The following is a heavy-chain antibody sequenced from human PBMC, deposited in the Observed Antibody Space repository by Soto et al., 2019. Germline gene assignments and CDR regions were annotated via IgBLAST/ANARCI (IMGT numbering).Heavy chain of an antibody. CDR3: ARESGDSSGYSDRPYDY. J-gene: IGHJ4*02. CDR2: IIPIFGTA. Sequence: SVKVSCKASGCTCSSYAISWVRQAPGQGLEWMGGIIPIFGTANYAQKFQGRVTITADESTSTAYMELSSLRSEDTAVYYCARESGDSSGYSDRPYDYWGQGTLFTVSS. V-gene: IGHV1-69*13. CDR1: GCTCSSYA. D-gene: IGHD3-22*01.